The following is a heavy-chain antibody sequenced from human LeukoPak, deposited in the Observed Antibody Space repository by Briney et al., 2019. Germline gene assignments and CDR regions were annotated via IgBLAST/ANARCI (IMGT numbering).Heavy chain of an antibody. CDR3: AKDRILIVVAPYDAFDI. CDR1: GFTFSSYA. CDR2: ISGSGGST. J-gene: IGHJ3*02. D-gene: IGHD3-22*01. Sequence: GGSLRLSCAASGFTFSSYAMSWVRQAPGKGLEWVSAISGSGGSTYYADSVKGRFTISRDNSKNTLYLQMNSLRAEDTAVYYCAKDRILIVVAPYDAFDIWGQGTMVTVSS. V-gene: IGHV3-23*01.